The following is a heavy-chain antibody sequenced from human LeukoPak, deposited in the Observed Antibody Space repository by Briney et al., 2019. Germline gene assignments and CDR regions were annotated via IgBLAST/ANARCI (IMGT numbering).Heavy chain of an antibody. CDR1: GYTFTNYG. Sequence: ASVKVSCKASGYTFTNYGISWVRQAPGQEPEWMGWISAYNGKTNYAQKVQGRVTMTTDTSTSTAYMELRSLRSDDTAVYYCARDDYGDYVSYFLHWGQGTLVIVSS. CDR3: ARDDYGDYVSYFLH. D-gene: IGHD4-17*01. CDR2: ISAYNGKT. V-gene: IGHV1-18*01. J-gene: IGHJ1*01.